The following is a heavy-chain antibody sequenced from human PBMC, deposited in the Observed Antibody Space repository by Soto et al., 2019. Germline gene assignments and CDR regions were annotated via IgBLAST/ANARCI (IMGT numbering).Heavy chain of an antibody. D-gene: IGHD1-26*01. J-gene: IGHJ4*02. CDR1: GVSLSTRGVG. Sequence: QITLKESGPTPVKATQTLTLTCTFSGVSLSTRGVGVGWIRQPPGKALEWLALIYWDDDKRYSPSLKSRLTIXXHTSKNQVVRTITNMAPVDTSTYYGAHGRPCPLEYWGQGTLVTVSS. CDR3: AHGRPCPLEY. CDR2: IYWDDDK. V-gene: IGHV2-5*02.